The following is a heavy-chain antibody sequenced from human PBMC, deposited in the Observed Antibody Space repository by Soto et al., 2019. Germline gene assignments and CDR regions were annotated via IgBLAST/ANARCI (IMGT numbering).Heavy chain of an antibody. CDR3: ARGGAHAYSGWGTFQCGYAMDV. CDR1: GGSLSGYS. V-gene: IGHV4-34*02. J-gene: IGHJ6*02. CDR2: INPFGST. Sequence: QVQLQPWGAGLLKPSETLSLTCAVEGGSLSGYSWSWIRQSPGKGLEWIGEINPFGSTSYNPSLKSRVTLLGDTSKRQFALKLSSVTAADTAVYYCARGGAHAYSGWGTFQCGYAMDVWGQGPTVTVSS. D-gene: IGHD3-10*01.